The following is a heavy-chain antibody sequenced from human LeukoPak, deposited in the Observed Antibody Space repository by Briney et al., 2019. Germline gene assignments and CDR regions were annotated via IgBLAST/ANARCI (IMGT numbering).Heavy chain of an antibody. D-gene: IGHD4-11*01. Sequence: PSETLSLTCTVSGGSISSYYWSWIRQPAGKGLEWIGRVYPSGSTNYNPSLSRRVTMSVDTSKNQFSLKLTSVTAADTAVYYCARYSNYALPYYYYMDVWGKGTTVTVSS. CDR2: VYPSGST. CDR1: GGSISSYY. CDR3: ARYSNYALPYYYYMDV. J-gene: IGHJ6*03. V-gene: IGHV4-4*07.